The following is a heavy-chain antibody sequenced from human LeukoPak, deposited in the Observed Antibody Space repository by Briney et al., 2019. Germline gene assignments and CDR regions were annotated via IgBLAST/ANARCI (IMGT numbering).Heavy chain of an antibody. CDR1: GGSISSYY. D-gene: IGHD3-10*02. CDR2: IYYSGST. CDR3: ARDFKYYYDRGTSAFDI. Sequence: SETLSLTCTVSGGSISSYYWSWIRQPPGKGLEWIGYIYYSGSTNYNPSLKSRVTISVDPSKNQFSLKLSSVTAADSAVYYCARDFKYYYDRGTSAFDIWGQGKLVTVSS. J-gene: IGHJ3*02. V-gene: IGHV4-59*01.